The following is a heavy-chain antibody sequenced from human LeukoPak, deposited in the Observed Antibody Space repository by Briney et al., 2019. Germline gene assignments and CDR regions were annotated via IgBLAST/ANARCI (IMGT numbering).Heavy chain of an antibody. CDR1: GGTFSSYA. J-gene: IGHJ3*02. CDR2: IIPIFGTA. CDR3: ARDLPARATSGGRGYSYGYDAFDI. Sequence: SVKVSCKASGGTFSSYAISWVRQAPGQGLEWMGGIIPIFGTANYEQKFQGRVTITADESTSTAYMELSSLRSEDTAVYYCARDLPARATSGGRGYSYGYDAFDIWGQGTMVTVSS. D-gene: IGHD5-18*01. V-gene: IGHV1-69*13.